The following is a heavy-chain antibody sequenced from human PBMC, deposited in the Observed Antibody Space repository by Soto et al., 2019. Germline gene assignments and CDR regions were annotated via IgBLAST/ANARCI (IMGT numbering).Heavy chain of an antibody. CDR2: INPNSGGT. V-gene: IGHV1-2*04. CDR3: AREGGQQLDNPGLNWFDP. D-gene: IGHD6-13*01. J-gene: IGHJ5*02. Sequence: ASVKVSCKASGYTFTGYYMHWVRQAPGQGLEWMGWINPNSGGTNYAQKFQGWVTMTRDTSISTAYMELSRLRSDDTAVYFCAREGGQQLDNPGLNWFDPWGQGTLVTVSS. CDR1: GYTFTGYY.